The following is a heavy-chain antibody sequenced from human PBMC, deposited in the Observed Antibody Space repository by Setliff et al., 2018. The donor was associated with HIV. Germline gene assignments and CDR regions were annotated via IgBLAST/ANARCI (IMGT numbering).Heavy chain of an antibody. CDR2: IYYTGFA. D-gene: IGHD1-1*01. J-gene: IGHJ4*02. CDR1: GDSMSSGSYF. CDR3: AREGRGDPAVATTRIDY. Sequence: PSETLSLTCSVSGDSMSSGSYFWGWIRQTPGKGLEWIGNIYYTGFAYYNPSLKSRVTISLDTSKTHFYLNPTSVTDADTAVYFCAREGRGDPAVATTRIDYWGQGKRVTVSA. V-gene: IGHV4-39*02.